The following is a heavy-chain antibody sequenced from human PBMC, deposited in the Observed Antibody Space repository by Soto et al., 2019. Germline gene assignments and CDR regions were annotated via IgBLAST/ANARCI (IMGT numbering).Heavy chain of an antibody. V-gene: IGHV4-39*01. D-gene: IGHD4-17*01. CDR1: GGSVTNSSYY. J-gene: IGHJ4*02. CDR2: VYYRGRS. CDR3: VSQRTTVPTQAYFDY. Sequence: AETLSLTCTVSGGSVTNSSYYWGWIRQSPGKGLEWIGSVYYRGRSYSKSSVKSRVTISVDTSKNRFSLSLNSVTASDTAVYFCVSQRTTVPTQAYFDYWGPGALVTVYS.